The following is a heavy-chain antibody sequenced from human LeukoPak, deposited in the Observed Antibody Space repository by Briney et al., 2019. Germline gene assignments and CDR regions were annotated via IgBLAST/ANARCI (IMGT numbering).Heavy chain of an antibody. D-gene: IGHD3-22*01. J-gene: IGHJ4*02. V-gene: IGHV1-8*01. CDR1: GYTFTSYD. CDR3: AKRGVVIRVILVGFHKEAYYFDS. CDR2: MNPNSGNT. Sequence: ASVTVSCKASGYTFTSYDINWVRQAPGQGLEWMGWMNPNSGNTGYAQKFQGRVTMTRNTSISTAYMELSSLRAEDTAVYFCAKRGVVIRVILVGFHKEAYYFDSWGQGALVTVSS.